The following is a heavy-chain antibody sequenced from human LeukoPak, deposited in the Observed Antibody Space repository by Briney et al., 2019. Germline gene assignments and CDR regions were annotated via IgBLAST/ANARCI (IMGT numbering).Heavy chain of an antibody. J-gene: IGHJ4*02. CDR2: LSDSGGST. V-gene: IGHV3-23*01. D-gene: IGHD4-23*01. CDR1: GFTVTSNY. Sequence: GGSLRLSCAASGFTVTSNYMSWVRQAPGKGLEWVSTLSDSGGSTYYADSVEGRFTISRDNAKNSLYLQMNSLRAEDTAVYYCARGDYGGDYFDYWGQGTLVTVSS. CDR3: ARGDYGGDYFDY.